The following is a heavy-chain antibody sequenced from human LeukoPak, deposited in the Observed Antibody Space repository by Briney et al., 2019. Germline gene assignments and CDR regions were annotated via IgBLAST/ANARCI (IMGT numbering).Heavy chain of an antibody. V-gene: IGHV3-11*01. D-gene: IGHD3-3*01. Sequence: GGSLRLSCAASGFTFSDYYMSWIRQAPGKGLEWVSYISSSGSTIYYADSVKGRFTISRDNSKNTLYLQMNSLRAEDTAVYYCAKETNDFWSGYYRREDYFDYWGQGTLVTVSS. CDR2: ISSSGSTI. CDR3: AKETNDFWSGYYRREDYFDY. J-gene: IGHJ4*02. CDR1: GFTFSDYY.